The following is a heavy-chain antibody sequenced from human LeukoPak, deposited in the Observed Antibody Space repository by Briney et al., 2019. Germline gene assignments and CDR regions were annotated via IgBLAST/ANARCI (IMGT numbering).Heavy chain of an antibody. V-gene: IGHV3-30-3*01. CDR1: GFTFSNYI. D-gene: IGHD3-9*01. Sequence: GGSLRLSCAASGFTFSNYIMHWVRQAPGKGLEWVAVISYDGSNKYYADSVKGRFTISRDNSKNTLYLQMNSLRAEDTAVYYCARSSDYDILTGSEYFQHWGQGTLVTVSS. CDR2: ISYDGSNK. J-gene: IGHJ1*01. CDR3: ARSSDYDILTGSEYFQH.